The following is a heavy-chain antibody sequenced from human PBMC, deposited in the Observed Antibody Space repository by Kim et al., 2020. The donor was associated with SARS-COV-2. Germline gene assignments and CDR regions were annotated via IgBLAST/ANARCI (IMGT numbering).Heavy chain of an antibody. CDR3: ALKGSFGSGY. D-gene: IGHD3-3*01. Sequence: GGSLRLSCAASGVAFSNYAMSWVRQAPGKGLEWVSAVSVSGDKTYYADSVKGRFSISRDNSKSTLYLHMNSLRAADTAIYYCALKGSFGSGYGGQGTLVTVSS. CDR2: VSVSGDKT. V-gene: IGHV3-23*01. J-gene: IGHJ4*02. CDR1: GVAFSNYA.